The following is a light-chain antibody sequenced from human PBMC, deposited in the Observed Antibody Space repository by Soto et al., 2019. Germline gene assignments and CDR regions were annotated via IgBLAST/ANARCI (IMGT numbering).Light chain of an antibody. CDR2: AAS. CDR1: QSISSY. CDR3: QQIYSTPTGT. J-gene: IGKJ1*01. Sequence: DIQMTQSPSSLSAAVGDRVTITCRASQSISSYVNWYQQKPGKAPKLLIYAASSLQSGVPSRFSGSGSGTHFHLPIRRLPPEDFATDHCQQIYSTPTGTFGQGTKVESK. V-gene: IGKV1-39*01.